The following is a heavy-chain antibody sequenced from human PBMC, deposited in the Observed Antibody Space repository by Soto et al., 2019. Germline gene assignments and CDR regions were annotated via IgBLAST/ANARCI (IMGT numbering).Heavy chain of an antibody. Sequence: QVQLVQSGAEVKKPGASVKVSCKASGYTFTSYAMHWVRQAPGQRLEWMGWINAGNGNTKYSQKFQGRVTITRDTSASTAYMELSSLRSEDTAVYYCARRPYNWNHKVGGWFAPWGQGTLVTVSS. CDR2: INAGNGNT. CDR1: GYTFTSYA. V-gene: IGHV1-3*01. D-gene: IGHD1-1*01. J-gene: IGHJ5*02. CDR3: ARRPYNWNHKVGGWFAP.